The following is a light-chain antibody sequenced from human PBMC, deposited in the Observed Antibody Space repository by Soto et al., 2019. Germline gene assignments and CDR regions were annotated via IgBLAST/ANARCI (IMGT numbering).Light chain of an antibody. J-gene: IGKJ1*01. V-gene: IGKV4-1*01. CDR2: WAS. CDR1: QSVLYISNNKNY. CDR3: QQYYSTPWT. Sequence: DIVMTQSPDSLAVSLGERATINCRSSQSVLYISNNKNYLAWYQQKPRQPPKLLIYWASARESGVPDRFSGSGSGTDFTLTISSLQAEDVALYYCQQYYSTPWTFGPGTKVDNK.